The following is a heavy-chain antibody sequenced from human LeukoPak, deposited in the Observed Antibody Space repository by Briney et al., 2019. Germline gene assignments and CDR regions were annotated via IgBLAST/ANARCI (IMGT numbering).Heavy chain of an antibody. CDR1: GFTFSSYS. V-gene: IGHV3-21*04. CDR2: ISSSSSYI. CDR3: ARDSMVRGVIYYYYYMDV. Sequence: GGSLRLSCAASGFTFSSYSMNWVRQAPGKGLEWVSSISSSSSYIYYADSVKGRFTISRDNAKNSLYLQMNSLRAEDTALYHCARDSMVRGVIYYYYYMDVWGKGTTVTISS. D-gene: IGHD3-10*01. J-gene: IGHJ6*03.